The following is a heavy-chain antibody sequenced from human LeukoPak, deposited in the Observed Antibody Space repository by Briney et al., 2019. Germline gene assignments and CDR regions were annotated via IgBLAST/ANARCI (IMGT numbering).Heavy chain of an antibody. D-gene: IGHD2-8*01. J-gene: IGHJ5*02. CDR3: ARALCTNGICEWFDP. CDR1: GGSISSGHYF. Sequence: PSQTLSLTCTISGGSISSGHYFWSWIRQPAGQGLEWIGRIYTGGGTNYNPSLKSRVTISIDTSKNQFSLKLSSVTAADTAMYYCARALCTNGICEWFDPWGQGTLVTVSS. V-gene: IGHV4-61*02. CDR2: IYTGGGT.